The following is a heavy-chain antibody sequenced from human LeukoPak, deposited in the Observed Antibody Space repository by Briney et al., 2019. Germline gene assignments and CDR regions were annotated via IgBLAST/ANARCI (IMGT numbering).Heavy chain of an antibody. CDR1: GGSISNYY. J-gene: IGHJ4*02. Sequence: SETLSLTCTVSGGSISNYYWSWIRQPPGKGLEWIGYIYLSGSTNYNPSLKSRVTISVDTSKNQFSLKLNSVTAADTAVYYCARFAYCGGHCWYYFDYWGQGSLVTVSS. V-gene: IGHV4-59*01. CDR3: ARFAYCGGHCWYYFDY. CDR2: IYLSGST. D-gene: IGHD2-21*02.